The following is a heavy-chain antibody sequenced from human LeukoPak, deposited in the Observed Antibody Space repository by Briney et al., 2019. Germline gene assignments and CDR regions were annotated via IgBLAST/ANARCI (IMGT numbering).Heavy chain of an antibody. CDR1: GVSINSYY. CDR3: ARGQRWSDH. D-gene: IGHD4-23*01. V-gene: IGHV4-59*01. J-gene: IGHJ4*02. CDR2: IYSGTT. Sequence: SETLSLTCTVSGVSINSYYWSWIRQHPGKGLEWIGNIYSGTTNYNPSLRSRVTILLDTSKNQFSLRLSSVTVADTAIYYCARGQRWSDHWGQGTLVTISS.